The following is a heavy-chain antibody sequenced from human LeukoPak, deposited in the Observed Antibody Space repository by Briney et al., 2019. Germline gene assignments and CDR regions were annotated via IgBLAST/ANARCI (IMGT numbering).Heavy chain of an antibody. CDR3: ASRVVPAAIITNYYGMDV. CDR2: MNPNSGNT. Sequence: ASVKVSCKASGYTFTSYDINWVRQATGQGLEWMGWMNPNSGNTGYAQKFQGRVTMTRNTSISTAYMELSSLRSEDTAVYYCASRVVPAAIITNYYGMDVWGQGTTVTVSS. J-gene: IGHJ6*02. CDR1: GYTFTSYD. D-gene: IGHD2-2*01. V-gene: IGHV1-8*01.